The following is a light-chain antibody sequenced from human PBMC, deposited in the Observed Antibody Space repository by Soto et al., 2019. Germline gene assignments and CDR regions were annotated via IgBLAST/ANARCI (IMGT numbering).Light chain of an antibody. Sequence: QSALTQPASVSGSPGQSITISCTGTSSDVGGYNYVCWYQQHPGKAPKLMIYEVSNRPSGVSNLFSGSKSGNTASLTISGRQAEDEADYHCSSYTSSSTVVFGGGTKLTVL. CDR3: SSYTSSSTVV. CDR1: SSDVGGYNY. CDR2: EVS. V-gene: IGLV2-14*01. J-gene: IGLJ2*01.